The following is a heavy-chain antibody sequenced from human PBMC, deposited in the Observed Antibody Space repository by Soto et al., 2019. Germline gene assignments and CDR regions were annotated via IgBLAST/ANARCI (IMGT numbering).Heavy chain of an antibody. Sequence: GGSLRLSCAASGFTFSSYSMNWVRQAPGKGLEWVSSISSSSSYIYYADSVKGRFTISRDNAKNSLYLQMNSLRAEDTAVYYCARDLACSGGSCPLLVPYYYYGMDVWGQGTTVTVSS. CDR2: ISSSSSYI. D-gene: IGHD2-15*01. CDR1: GFTFSSYS. CDR3: ARDLACSGGSCPLLVPYYYYGMDV. V-gene: IGHV3-21*01. J-gene: IGHJ6*02.